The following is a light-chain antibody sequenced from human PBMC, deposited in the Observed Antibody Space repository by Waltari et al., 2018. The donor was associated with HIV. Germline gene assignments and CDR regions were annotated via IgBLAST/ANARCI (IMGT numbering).Light chain of an antibody. CDR3: QVWNTGHDQFVV. CDR1: EIGDKN. J-gene: IGLJ2*01. V-gene: IGLV3-21*02. CDR2: DDL. Sequence: SYELTQPPSVSVAPGQTAPLTCRETEIGDKNVHWYQQKSGQAPVLVVYDDLDRPAGIPDRFSGSNSGDTATLTIIRVEPGDEADYYCQVWNTGHDQFVVFGGGTKLTVL.